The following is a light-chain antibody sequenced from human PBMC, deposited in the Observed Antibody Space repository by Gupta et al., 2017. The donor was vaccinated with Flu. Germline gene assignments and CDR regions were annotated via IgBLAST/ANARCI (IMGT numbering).Light chain of an antibody. CDR2: AAS. Sequence: SSLYASVGDIVTITCRASQRIRSYLSWCKQKPGKAPKLLIYAASSWQSGVSSRFSGSGCGKNLSLTISSRQQEDFASYYYHQTNSNPHSTFGGGTKVDIK. J-gene: IGKJ4*01. V-gene: IGKV1-39*01. CDR3: HQTNSNPHST. CDR1: QRIRSY.